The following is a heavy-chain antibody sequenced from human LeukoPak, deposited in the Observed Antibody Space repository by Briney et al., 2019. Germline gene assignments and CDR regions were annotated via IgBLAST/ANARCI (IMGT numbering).Heavy chain of an antibody. CDR1: GFTVSSNY. Sequence: QPGGSLRLSCAASGFTVSSNYMSWVRQAAGKGLEWVSVIYSGGSTYYADFVKGRFTISRDNSKNTLYLQMNSLRAEDTAVYYCASPSGSYYFDYWGKGILVTVSS. V-gene: IGHV3-66*02. J-gene: IGHJ4*02. CDR2: IYSGGST. D-gene: IGHD1-26*01. CDR3: ASPSGSYYFDY.